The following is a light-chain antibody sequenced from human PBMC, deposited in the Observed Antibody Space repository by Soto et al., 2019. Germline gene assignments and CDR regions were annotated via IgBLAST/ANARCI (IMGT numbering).Light chain of an antibody. CDR1: SGHSNNA. J-gene: IGLJ2*01. V-gene: IGLV4-69*01. CDR3: QTWGTGILV. CDR2: LNSDGSH. Sequence: QLVLTQSPSASASLGASVKLTCTLSSGHSNNAIAWHQQQPEKGPRYLMKLNSDGSHNKGDGISDRFSGSSSGAEHYLTIYSLQSEDEADYYCQTWGTGILVFGGGTKLTVL.